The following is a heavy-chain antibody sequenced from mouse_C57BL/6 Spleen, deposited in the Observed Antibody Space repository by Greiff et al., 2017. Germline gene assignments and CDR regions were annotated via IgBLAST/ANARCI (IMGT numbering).Heavy chain of an antibody. D-gene: IGHD3-2*02. V-gene: IGHV5-4*01. CDR1: GFTFSSYA. J-gene: IGHJ3*01. CDR3: ATKGVDSSGYGFAY. Sequence: EVHLVESGGGLVKPGGSLKLSCAASGFTFSSYAMSWVRQTPEQRLEWVATISDGGSYTYYPDNVKGRFTISRDNAKNNLYLQMSHLKSEDTAMXYCATKGVDSSGYGFAYWGQGTLVTVSA. CDR2: ISDGGSYT.